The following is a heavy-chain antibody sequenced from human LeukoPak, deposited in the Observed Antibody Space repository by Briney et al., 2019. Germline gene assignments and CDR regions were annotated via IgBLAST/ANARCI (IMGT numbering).Heavy chain of an antibody. D-gene: IGHD3-16*02. CDR1: GGSISSYY. Sequence: PSETLSLTCTVSGGSISSYYWSWIRQPPGKGLEWIGYIYYSGSTNCNPSLKSRVTISVDTSKNQFSLKLSSVTAADTAVYYCARGHDYVWGSYQGGYFDYWGQGTLVTVSS. J-gene: IGHJ4*02. V-gene: IGHV4-59*01. CDR3: ARGHDYVWGSYQGGYFDY. CDR2: IYYSGST.